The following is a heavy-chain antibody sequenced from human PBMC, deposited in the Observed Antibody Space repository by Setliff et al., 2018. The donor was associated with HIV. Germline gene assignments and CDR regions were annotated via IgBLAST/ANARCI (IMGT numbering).Heavy chain of an antibody. D-gene: IGHD3-10*02. V-gene: IGHV1-2*02. CDR3: ARVFGVRQAFDN. J-gene: IGHJ4*02. Sequence: EASVKVSCKASGYTFSDYFIHWVRQAPGQGLEWMGWIHPNRGGTNYAQKFQGRVTMTRDTSITTAYMELSRLSSDDTAVYYCARVFGVRQAFDNWGQGTLVTVSS. CDR1: GYTFSDYF. CDR2: IHPNRGGT.